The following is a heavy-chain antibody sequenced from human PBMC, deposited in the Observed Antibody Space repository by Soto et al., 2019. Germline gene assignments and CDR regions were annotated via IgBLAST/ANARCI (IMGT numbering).Heavy chain of an antibody. D-gene: IGHD3-10*01. V-gene: IGHV3-74*01. CDR3: ARVDSGSYYYYYSYYMDF. Sequence: GGSLRLSCAASGFTFSSYWMHWVRQAPGKGLVWVSRINSDGSSTSYADSVKGRFTISRDNAKNTLYLQMNSLRAEDTAVYYCARVDSGSYYYYYSYYMDFWGKGITVTVSS. J-gene: IGHJ6*03. CDR2: INSDGSST. CDR1: GFTFSSYW.